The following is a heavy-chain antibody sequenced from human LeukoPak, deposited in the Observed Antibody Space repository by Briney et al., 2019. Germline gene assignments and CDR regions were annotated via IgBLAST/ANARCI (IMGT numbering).Heavy chain of an antibody. CDR2: IYYTGST. D-gene: IGHD3-22*01. V-gene: IGHV4-59*11. Sequence: SETLSLTCNVSGGSISTHFWTWIRQPPGMGLEWIGYIYYTGSTNYNPSLKSRVTISLDTSKNQFSLHLSFVTAADTAVYYCARAPNGYYPLDYWGQGTLVTVSS. CDR1: GGSISTHF. CDR3: ARAPNGYYPLDY. J-gene: IGHJ4*02.